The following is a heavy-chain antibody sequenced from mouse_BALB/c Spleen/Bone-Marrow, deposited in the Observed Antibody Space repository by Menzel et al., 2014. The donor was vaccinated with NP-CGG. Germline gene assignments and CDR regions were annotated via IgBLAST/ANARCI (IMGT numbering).Heavy chain of an antibody. CDR2: IWGGGST. J-gene: IGHJ3*01. V-gene: IGHV2-6-4*01. CDR3: ARKDYDEAWFAY. CDR1: GFSLSRYS. D-gene: IGHD2-4*01. Sequence: QVQLKESGPGLVAPSQSLSITCTVSGFSLSRYSVHWVRQPPGKGLEWLGMIWGGGSTDYNSALKSRLSISKDNSKSQVFLKMNSLQSDDIAMYYCARKDYDEAWFAYWGQGTLVTVSA.